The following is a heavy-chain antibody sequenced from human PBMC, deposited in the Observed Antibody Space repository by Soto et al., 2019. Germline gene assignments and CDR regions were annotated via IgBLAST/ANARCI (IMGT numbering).Heavy chain of an antibody. CDR1: GGSISSYY. CDR3: ASSGYCSGGSCYLFRKSARPYCMDV. Sequence: PSETLSLTCTVSGGSISSYYWSWIRQPPGKGLEWIGYIYYSGSTNYNPSLKSRVTISVDTSKNQFSLKLSSVTAADTAVYYCASSGYCSGGSCYLFRKSARPYCMDVWGKGTTVTVSS. CDR2: IYYSGST. V-gene: IGHV4-59*01. J-gene: IGHJ6*03. D-gene: IGHD2-15*01.